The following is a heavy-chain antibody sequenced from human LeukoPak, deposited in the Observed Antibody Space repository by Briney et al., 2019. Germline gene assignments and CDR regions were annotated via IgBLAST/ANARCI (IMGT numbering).Heavy chain of an antibody. D-gene: IGHD3-16*01. CDR1: GGSISSYY. V-gene: IGHV4-59*08. J-gene: IGHJ4*02. CDR3: AGADAGAHVFDY. CDR2: IYYSGST. Sequence: PSETLSLTCTVSGGSISSYYWSWIRQPPGKGLEWIGYIYYSGSTNHNPSLKSRVTISVDTSKNQFSLKLSSVTAADTAVYYCAGADAGAHVFDYWGQGTLVTVSS.